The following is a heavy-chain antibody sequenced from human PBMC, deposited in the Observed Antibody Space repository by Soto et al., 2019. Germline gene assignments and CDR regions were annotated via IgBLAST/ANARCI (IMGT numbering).Heavy chain of an antibody. CDR2: ISHDGTDK. D-gene: IGHD6-19*01. J-gene: IGHJ4*02. V-gene: IGHV3-30*04. Sequence: GGSLRLSCVASGFTFSRCPLHWVRQAPGKGLEWVAVISHDGTDKYYADSVKGRFTISRDNSKNTLFLQMNSLRVDDTAVYYCARERDSGWPHNEYWGQGTLVTVSS. CDR1: GFTFSRCP. CDR3: ARERDSGWPHNEY.